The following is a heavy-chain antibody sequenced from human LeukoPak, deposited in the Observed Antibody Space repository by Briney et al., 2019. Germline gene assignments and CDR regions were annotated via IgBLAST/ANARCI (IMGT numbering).Heavy chain of an antibody. CDR3: ARDQHSVAGTAYLDY. J-gene: IGHJ4*02. D-gene: IGHD6-19*01. CDR1: GGSISSSNW. V-gene: IGHV4-4*02. Sequence: RPSGTLSLTCAVSGGSISSSNWWSWVRQPPGKGLEWIGEIYHSGSTNYNPSLKSRVTISVDKSKNQFSLKLSSVTAADTAVYYCARDQHSVAGTAYLDYWGQGTLVTVSS. CDR2: IYHSGST.